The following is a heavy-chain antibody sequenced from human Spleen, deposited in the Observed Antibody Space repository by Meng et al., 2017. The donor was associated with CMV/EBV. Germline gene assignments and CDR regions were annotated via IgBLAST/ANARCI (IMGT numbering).Heavy chain of an antibody. Sequence: GESLKISCAASGFTFSTHTMNWVRQAPGKGLEWVSSITSSSSYIYYADSVKGRFTISRDNAKTSLYLQMNSLRADDTAVYYCARGLSYYDSSGYYPYWGQGTLVTVSS. CDR3: ARGLSYYDSSGYYPY. CDR1: GFTFSTHT. CDR2: ITSSSSYI. J-gene: IGHJ4*02. V-gene: IGHV3-21*01. D-gene: IGHD3-22*01.